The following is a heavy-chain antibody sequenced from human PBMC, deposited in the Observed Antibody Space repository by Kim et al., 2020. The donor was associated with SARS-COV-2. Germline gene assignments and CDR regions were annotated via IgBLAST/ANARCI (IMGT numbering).Heavy chain of an antibody. J-gene: IGHJ4*02. CDR2: MYSGGYT. CDR1: DFTVSRKY. Sequence: GGSLRLSCAASDFTVSRKYMSWVRQAPGKGLEWVSVMYSGGYTYYVDSVKGRFTISRDNSKNTLYLQMNSLRAEDTAVYYCARDDNSYYFDYWGQGTLVT. V-gene: IGHV3-66*01. D-gene: IGHD1-1*01. CDR3: ARDDNSYYFDY.